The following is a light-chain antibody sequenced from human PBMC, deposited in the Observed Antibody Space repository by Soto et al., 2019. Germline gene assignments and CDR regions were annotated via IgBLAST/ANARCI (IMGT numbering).Light chain of an antibody. J-gene: IGKJ1*01. V-gene: IGKV1-5*03. CDR1: QSISSW. CDR3: QQYNSYSRT. Sequence: DIQMTQSPSTLSASVGDRVTITCRASQSISSWLAWYQQKPGKAPKLLIYKASSLESGVPSRFSGSGSGTEFTLTISSLQPDDFATYYCQQYNSYSRTFXQGTKADIK. CDR2: KAS.